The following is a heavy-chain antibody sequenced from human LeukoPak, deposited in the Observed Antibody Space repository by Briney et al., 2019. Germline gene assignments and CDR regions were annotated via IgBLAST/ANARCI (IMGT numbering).Heavy chain of an antibody. CDR1: GYSFTSYW. D-gene: IGHD6-6*01. J-gene: IGHJ5*02. CDR3: ARHQSSRYKWFDP. Sequence: GESLKISCKGSGYSFTSYWIGWVRQMPGKGLKWMRIIYPGDSDTRYSTSFQGQVTISADKSISTAYLQWSSLKASDTAIYYCARHQSSRYKWFDPWGQGTLVTVSS. CDR2: IYPGDSDT. V-gene: IGHV5-51*01.